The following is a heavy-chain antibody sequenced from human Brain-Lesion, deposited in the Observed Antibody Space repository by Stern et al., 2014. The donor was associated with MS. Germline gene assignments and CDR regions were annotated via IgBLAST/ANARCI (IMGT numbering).Heavy chain of an antibody. Sequence: QMQLVQSGAEVKKPGASVKVSCKTSGYIFTGYYIHWVRPAPGQGLEWMAWINPNTGGTKYAQKFQGRVTMSRDTSISTAYVELSSLTSDDTAVYYCARDQRGITIFGVVTDYYYLGMDVWGQGTTVTVSS. D-gene: IGHD3-3*01. V-gene: IGHV1-2*02. CDR3: ARDQRGITIFGVVTDYYYLGMDV. CDR1: GYIFTGYY. J-gene: IGHJ6*02. CDR2: INPNTGGT.